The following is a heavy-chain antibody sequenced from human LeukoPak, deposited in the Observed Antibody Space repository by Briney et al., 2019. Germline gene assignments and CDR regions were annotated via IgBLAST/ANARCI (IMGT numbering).Heavy chain of an antibody. CDR2: IHYSGNT. CDR1: GGSITSDSY. Sequence: SQTLSLTCTVSGGSITSDSYWSWIRQPPGKGLEWIGYIHYSGNTYYNPSLKSRITISVDASKNQFSLKLTSVTAADTAVYYCARDGYNSLGVYWGQGTLVTVSS. V-gene: IGHV4-30-4*01. CDR3: ARDGYNSLGVY. J-gene: IGHJ4*02. D-gene: IGHD5-24*01.